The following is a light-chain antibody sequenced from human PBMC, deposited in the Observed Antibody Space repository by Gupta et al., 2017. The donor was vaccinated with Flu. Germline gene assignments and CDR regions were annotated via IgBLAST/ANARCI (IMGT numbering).Light chain of an antibody. Sequence: QSALTPPASVSGSPAQSITLSCTVTSIDIASYNLVSWHQHHPGKAPKLVIYEDSKWPSGVSSRFSGSKSGNTASLTISGLQAEDEADYYCCSYAGRSSVVFGGGTKLTVL. CDR2: EDS. CDR1: SIDIASYNL. J-gene: IGLJ2*01. V-gene: IGLV2-23*01. CDR3: CSYAGRSSVV.